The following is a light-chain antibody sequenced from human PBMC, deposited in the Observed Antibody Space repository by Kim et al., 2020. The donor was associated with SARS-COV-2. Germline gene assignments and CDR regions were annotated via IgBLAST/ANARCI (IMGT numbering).Light chain of an antibody. V-gene: IGLV3-21*04. CDR2: YDS. J-gene: IGLJ2*01. Sequence: PGKAAGVSCGGNRIESKSGHWYQQKTGQAPVLVIYYDSDRPSGIPERFPGSNSGNTATLTISRVEAGDEADYYCQVWDSSSDHRVVFGGGTQLTVL. CDR1: RIESKS. CDR3: QVWDSSSDHRVV.